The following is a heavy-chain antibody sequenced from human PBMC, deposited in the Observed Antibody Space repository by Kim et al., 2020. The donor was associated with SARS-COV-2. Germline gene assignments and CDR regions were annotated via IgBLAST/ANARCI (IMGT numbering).Heavy chain of an antibody. V-gene: IGHV4-39*01. D-gene: IGHD6-19*01. Sequence: SETLSLTCTVSGGSISSKSYYWGWIRQPPGKGLEWIGSIYYSGSTYYNPSLKSRVTMSVDTSKNQFSLKLSTVTAADTAVYYCARHFGLHGGWYVDYWGQGTLVTVYS. J-gene: IGHJ4*02. CDR1: GGSISSKSYY. CDR2: IYYSGST. CDR3: ARHFGLHGGWYVDY.